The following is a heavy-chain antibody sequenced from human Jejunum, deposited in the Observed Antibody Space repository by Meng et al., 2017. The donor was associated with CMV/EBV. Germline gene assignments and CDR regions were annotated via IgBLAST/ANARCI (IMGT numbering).Heavy chain of an antibody. CDR1: GGALSTTY. D-gene: IGHD6-19*01. CDR3: ARGGDISETTAH. J-gene: IGHJ4*02. V-gene: IGHV4-59*01. CDR2: IHNSGRT. Sequence: TVSGGALSTTYWSWFRQSPGKGLEWIGYIHNSGRTKYTPSLKSRVTMSIDTSKNQFSLKLRSVTAADTAVYYCARGGDISETTAHWGQGRLVTVSS.